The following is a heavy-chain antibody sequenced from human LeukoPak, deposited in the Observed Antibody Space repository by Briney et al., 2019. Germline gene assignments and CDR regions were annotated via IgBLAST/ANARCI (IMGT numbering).Heavy chain of an antibody. V-gene: IGHV3-30*03. J-gene: IGHJ3*02. D-gene: IGHD3-22*01. CDR1: GFTFSSYD. CDR3: ARTHYYDSSDAFDI. Sequence: GGSLRLSCAASGFTFSSYDMHWVRQAPGKGLEWVAVISYDGSNKYYADSVKGRFTISRDNSKNTLYLQMNSLRAEDTAVYYCARTHYYDSSDAFDIWGQGTMVTVSS. CDR2: ISYDGSNK.